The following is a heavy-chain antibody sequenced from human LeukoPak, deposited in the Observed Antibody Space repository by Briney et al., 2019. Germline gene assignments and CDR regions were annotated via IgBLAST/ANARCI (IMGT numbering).Heavy chain of an antibody. D-gene: IGHD6-13*01. CDR1: GYTFTSYA. Sequence: ASVKVSCKASGYTFTSYAMHWVRQAPGQRLEWMGWINAGNGNTKYSQKFQGRVTITRGTSASTAYMALSSLRSEDTAVYYCARSKGGPYSSSWYGDYWGQGTLVTVSS. CDR2: INAGNGNT. J-gene: IGHJ4*02. V-gene: IGHV1-3*01. CDR3: ARSKGGPYSSSWYGDY.